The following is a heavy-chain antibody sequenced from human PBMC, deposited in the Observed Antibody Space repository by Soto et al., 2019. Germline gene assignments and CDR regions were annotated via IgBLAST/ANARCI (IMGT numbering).Heavy chain of an antibody. J-gene: IGHJ4*02. D-gene: IGHD2-15*01. Sequence: GGSLRLSCAASGFTFSDHFMDWVRQAPGKGLKWVGRTRNKANSYTTEYAVSVKGRFTISRDDLKNSLYLQMNSLKTEDTAVYYCIRGPHCSGGSCYFPYFDYWGQGTLVTVSS. CDR2: TRNKANSYTT. CDR3: IRGPHCSGGSCYFPYFDY. CDR1: GFTFSDHF. V-gene: IGHV3-72*01.